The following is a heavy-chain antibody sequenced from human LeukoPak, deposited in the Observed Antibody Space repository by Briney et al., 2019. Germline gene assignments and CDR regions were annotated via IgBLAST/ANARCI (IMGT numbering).Heavy chain of an antibody. CDR1: GFSLSSYG. Sequence: TGGSLRLSCAASGFSLSSYGMTWVRQAPGKGLEWVSTLSDSGGGTYYADSVKGRFTISRDNSKNTLYLQMNSLRAEDTAVYYCAKSGYNRFDYWGQGTLVTVSS. J-gene: IGHJ4*02. CDR2: LSDSGGGT. CDR3: AKSGYNRFDY. V-gene: IGHV3-23*01. D-gene: IGHD5-24*01.